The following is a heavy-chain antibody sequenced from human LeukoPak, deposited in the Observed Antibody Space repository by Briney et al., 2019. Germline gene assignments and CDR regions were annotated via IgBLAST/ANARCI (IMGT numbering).Heavy chain of an antibody. CDR3: ARFSWEPTGVCFDY. CDR1: GDSVSSNSAA. CDR2: TYYRSKWYN. D-gene: IGHD1-26*01. J-gene: IGHJ4*02. V-gene: IGHV6-1*01. Sequence: SQTLSLTCAISGDSVSSNSAAWNWIRQSPSRGPEWLGRTYYRSKWYNDYAVSVKSRITINPDTSKNQFSLQLNSVTPEDTAVYYCARFSWEPTGVCFDYWGQGTLVTVSS.